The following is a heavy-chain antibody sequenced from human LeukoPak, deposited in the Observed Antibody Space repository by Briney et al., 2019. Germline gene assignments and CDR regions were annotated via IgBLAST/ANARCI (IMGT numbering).Heavy chain of an antibody. D-gene: IGHD2-15*01. V-gene: IGHV4-39*01. J-gene: IGHJ4*02. CDR2: IYYSGNT. CDR3: ARHGYCSGGNCYFDY. CDR1: SGSISSSSYY. Sequence: SETVSLTCTVSSGSISSSSYYWGWIRQPPGKGLEWIGSIYYSGNTYYNPSLKSRATISVDTSKNQFSLKLSSVTDADTAVYYCARHGYCSGGNCYFDYWGQGTLVTVSS.